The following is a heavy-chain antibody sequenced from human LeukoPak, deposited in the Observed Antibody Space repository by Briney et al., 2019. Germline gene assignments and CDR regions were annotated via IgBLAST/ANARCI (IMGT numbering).Heavy chain of an antibody. D-gene: IGHD3-10*01. Sequence: GASVKVSCKASGYTFAGYYMHWVRQAPGQGLEWMGWISPYNGDTNYAQKVQGRVTMTTDTSTSTAYMEVRSLRSDDTAVYFCARERNNYASGSYGPMDVWGKGTTVTVSS. V-gene: IGHV1-18*04. J-gene: IGHJ6*03. CDR1: GYTFAGYY. CDR3: ARERNNYASGSYGPMDV. CDR2: ISPYNGDT.